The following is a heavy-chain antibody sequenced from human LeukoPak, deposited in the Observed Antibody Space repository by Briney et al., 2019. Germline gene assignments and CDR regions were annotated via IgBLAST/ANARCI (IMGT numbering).Heavy chain of an antibody. CDR3: ARVFWSGYRNFDF. J-gene: IGHJ4*02. V-gene: IGHV3-23*01. Sequence: QAGGSLRLSCAASGFTFSTYVMSWVRQAPGRGLEWVSVISTSGGTTYYADSVKGRFTISRDNSKNTLYLQMNSLRAEDTAVYYCARVFWSGYRNFDFWGQGTLVTVSS. CDR1: GFTFSTYV. D-gene: IGHD3-3*01. CDR2: ISTSGGTT.